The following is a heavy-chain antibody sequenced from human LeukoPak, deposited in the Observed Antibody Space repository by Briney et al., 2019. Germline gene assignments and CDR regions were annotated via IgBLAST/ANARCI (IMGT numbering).Heavy chain of an antibody. D-gene: IGHD5-24*01. CDR1: GYTFTGYG. CDR2: ISAYNGNT. J-gene: IGHJ4*02. Sequence: ASVKVSCKASGYTFTGYGLSWVRQAPGQGLEWMGWISAYNGNTNYAQKFQGRVTLTTDTSTTTAYMELRSLRSDDTAVYYCARELTADGYRSFDYWGQGTLVTVSS. CDR3: ARELTADGYRSFDY. V-gene: IGHV1-18*01.